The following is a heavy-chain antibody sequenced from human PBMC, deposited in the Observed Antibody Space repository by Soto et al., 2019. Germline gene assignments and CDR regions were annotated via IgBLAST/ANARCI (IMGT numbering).Heavy chain of an antibody. CDR3: ARAAMGGSSWPFDY. Sequence: QVQLQESGPGLVKPSGTLSLTCAVSGGSISSSNWWSWVRQPPGKGLEWIGEIYHSGSTNYNPSPKSRVTKSVDKSKNQFSPKLSAVTAADTAVYYGARAAMGGSSWPFDYWGQGTLVTVSS. CDR2: IYHSGST. CDR1: GGSISSSNW. D-gene: IGHD6-13*01. V-gene: IGHV4-4*02. J-gene: IGHJ4*02.